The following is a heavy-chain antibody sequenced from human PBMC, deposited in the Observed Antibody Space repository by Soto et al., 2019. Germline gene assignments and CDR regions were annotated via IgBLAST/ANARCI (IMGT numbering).Heavy chain of an antibody. CDR1: GYSFTSYC. Sequence: AESLKISCNGSGYSFTSYCNGWVRQMAGKGLGWMGIIYPDDSDTRYSPSFQGQVTISADKSISTAYLQWSSLKASDTAMYYCARHLRGNGPFDYWGQGTLVTVSS. CDR2: IYPDDSDT. D-gene: IGHD2-15*01. CDR3: ARHLRGNGPFDY. V-gene: IGHV5-51*01. J-gene: IGHJ4*02.